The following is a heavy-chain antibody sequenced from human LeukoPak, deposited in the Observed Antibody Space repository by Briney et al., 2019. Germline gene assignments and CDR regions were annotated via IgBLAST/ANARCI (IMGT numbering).Heavy chain of an antibody. J-gene: IGHJ6*03. V-gene: IGHV1-69*05. CDR1: GGTFSSYA. CDR2: IIPIFGTA. CDR3: ASQNYDFWSGYRPVEYYYYYMDV. Sequence: ASVKVSCKASGGTFSSYAISWVRQAPGQGLEWMARIIPIFGTANYAQKFQGRVTITTDESTSTAYMELSSLRSEDTAVYYRASQNYDFWSGYRPVEYYYYYMDVWGKGTTVTVSS. D-gene: IGHD3-3*01.